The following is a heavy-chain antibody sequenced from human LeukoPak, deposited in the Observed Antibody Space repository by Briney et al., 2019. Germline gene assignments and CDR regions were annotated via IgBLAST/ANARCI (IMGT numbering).Heavy chain of an antibody. CDR3: ARHSDEPGERDDAFDI. CDR1: GGSISSYY. J-gene: IGHJ3*02. D-gene: IGHD4-17*01. Sequence: SETLSLTCTVSGGSISSYYWSWIRQPPGKGLEWIGYIYYSGSTNYNPSLKSRVTISVDTSKNQFSLKLSSVTAADTAVYYCARHSDEPGERDDAFDIWGQGTMVTVSS. V-gene: IGHV4-59*08. CDR2: IYYSGST.